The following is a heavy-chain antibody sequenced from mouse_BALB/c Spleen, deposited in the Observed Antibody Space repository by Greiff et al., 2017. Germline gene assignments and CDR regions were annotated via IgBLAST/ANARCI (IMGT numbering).Heavy chain of an antibody. CDR1: GFTFSDYY. Sequence: DVQLVESGGGLVKPGGSLKLSCAASGFTFSDYYMYWVRQTPEKRLEWVATISDGGSYTYYPDSVKGRFTISRDNAKNNLYLQMSSLKSEDTAMYYCARGGYDYDGRGFAYGGQGTGHCLC. D-gene: IGHD2-4*01. J-gene: IGHJ3*01. CDR3: ARGGYDYDGRGFAY. CDR2: ISDGGSYT. V-gene: IGHV5-4*02.